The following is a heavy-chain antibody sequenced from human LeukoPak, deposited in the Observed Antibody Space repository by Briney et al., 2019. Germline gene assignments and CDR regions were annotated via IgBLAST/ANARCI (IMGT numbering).Heavy chain of an antibody. CDR1: GFSLTTSGVG. J-gene: IGHJ5*02. CDR2: INWDDQK. D-gene: IGHD3-22*01. V-gene: IGHV2-5*02. CDR3: AHRRDSSGYQYRYWFAP. Sequence: ESGPTLVKPTQPLTLTRTFSGFSLTTSGVGVGWIRQPPGKALEWLALINWDDQKVYSPSLQSRLSITKDTSKNQVVLTMTNVDPVDTATYYCAHRRDSSGYQYRYWFAPWGQGTLVTVSS.